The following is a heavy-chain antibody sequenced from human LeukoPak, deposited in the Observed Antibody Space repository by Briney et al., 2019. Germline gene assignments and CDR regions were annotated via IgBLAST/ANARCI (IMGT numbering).Heavy chain of an antibody. J-gene: IGHJ4*02. CDR1: GYTFIRYH. Sequence: ASVKVSCKASGYTFIRYHMHWVRQAPGKALECMGRVDPEDGRTIYAERFRDRVTITADRSTDTVYLEVTRLNSDDTAVYFCATVAMLSTAFYFDHWGQGTLVTVSS. CDR3: ATVAMLSTAFYFDH. D-gene: IGHD3-16*02. V-gene: IGHV1-69-2*01. CDR2: VDPEDGRT.